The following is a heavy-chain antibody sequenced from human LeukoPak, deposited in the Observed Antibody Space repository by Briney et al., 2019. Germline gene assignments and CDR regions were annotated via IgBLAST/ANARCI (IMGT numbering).Heavy chain of an antibody. J-gene: IGHJ4*02. CDR1: GGTFSSYT. CDR3: ARSPSSSGYLHTTLEY. Sequence: ASVKVSCKASGGTFSSYTISWVRQAPGQGREWMGIINPSGGSTSYAQKFQGRVTMTRDTSTSTVYMELSRLRSEDPAVYYCARSPSSSGYLHTTLEYWGQGTLVTVSS. V-gene: IGHV1-46*01. CDR2: INPSGGST. D-gene: IGHD3-22*01.